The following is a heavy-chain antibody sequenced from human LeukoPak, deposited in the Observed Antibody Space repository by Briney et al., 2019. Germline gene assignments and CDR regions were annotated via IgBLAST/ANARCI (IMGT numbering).Heavy chain of an antibody. Sequence: GGSLRLSCAASGFTFSSYAMSWVRQAPGKGLEWVSGISGSGDNTYYADSVKGRFTISRDNSKNTLYLQMNSLRAEDTAVYYCANAGGPFDYWGQGNLVTVSS. J-gene: IGHJ4*02. V-gene: IGHV3-23*01. CDR2: ISGSGDNT. CDR3: ANAGGPFDY. CDR1: GFTFSSYA.